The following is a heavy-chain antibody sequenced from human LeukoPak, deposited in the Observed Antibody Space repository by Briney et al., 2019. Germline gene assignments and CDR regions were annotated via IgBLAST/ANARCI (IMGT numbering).Heavy chain of an antibody. CDR3: TRDQMNY. Sequence: GGSLRLSCTASEFTVSRNYMLWVRQAPGKGLEWVSLIFSNGDTHYADSAKGRFTISRDTSKNTVSLQMNSLRVEDTAMYYCTRDQMNYWGQGTLVTVSS. D-gene: IGHD5-24*01. J-gene: IGHJ4*02. CDR1: EFTVSRNY. CDR2: IFSNGDT. V-gene: IGHV3-53*01.